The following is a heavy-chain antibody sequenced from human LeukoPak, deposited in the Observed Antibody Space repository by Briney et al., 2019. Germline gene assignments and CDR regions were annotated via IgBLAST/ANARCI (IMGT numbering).Heavy chain of an antibody. V-gene: IGHV4-61*01. Sequence: SETLSLTCTVSGASLSSAHGWSWIRQPPGKGLEWIGYSQNSGCTNCNPSLKSRVTISVDTSKNQFSLKLSSATAADTAIYYCARDYSGSLDYWGQGILVTVTS. D-gene: IGHD3-10*01. CDR1: GASLSSAHG. CDR2: SQNSGCT. J-gene: IGHJ4*02. CDR3: ARDYSGSLDY.